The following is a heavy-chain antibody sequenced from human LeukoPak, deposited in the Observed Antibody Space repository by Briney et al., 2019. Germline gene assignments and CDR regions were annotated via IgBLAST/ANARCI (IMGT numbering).Heavy chain of an antibody. CDR2: ISSSSSYI. J-gene: IGHJ4*02. CDR3: ARLVIAALDY. V-gene: IGHV3-21*01. D-gene: IGHD6-6*01. CDR1: GFTVSSNY. Sequence: GGSLRLSCAASGFTVSSNYMSWVRQAPGKGLEWVSSISSSSSYIYYADSVKGRFTISRDNAKNSLYLQMSSLRAEDTAVYYCARLVIAALDYWGQGTLVTVSS.